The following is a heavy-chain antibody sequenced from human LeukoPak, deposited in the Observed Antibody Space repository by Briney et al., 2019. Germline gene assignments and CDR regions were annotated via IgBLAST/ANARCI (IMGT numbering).Heavy chain of an antibody. CDR3: ARHYDYGPPTAFEI. CDR1: GASTCSYS. D-gene: IGHD5-12*01. J-gene: IGHJ3*02. Sequence: SETLSLTCTVSGASTCSYSCSWIRQPPGKGLEWIGYMYSRGSTNDNPSLKSRVTISSDTSKSQLSLRVTSVTAADTAMYYCARHYDYGPPTAFEIWGQGTMVTVSS. V-gene: IGHV4-59*08. CDR2: MYSRGST.